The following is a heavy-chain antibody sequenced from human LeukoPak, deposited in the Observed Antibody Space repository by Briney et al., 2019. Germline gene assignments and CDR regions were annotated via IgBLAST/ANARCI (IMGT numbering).Heavy chain of an antibody. Sequence: QPGGSLRLSCAASGFTFSSYAMSWVRQAPGKGLEWVSAISGSGGGTYYADSVKGRFTISRDNSKNTLYLQMNSLRAEDTAVYYCAKEPPHYYDSSGPFDYWGQGTLVTVSS. J-gene: IGHJ4*02. V-gene: IGHV3-23*01. CDR1: GFTFSSYA. CDR2: ISGSGGGT. CDR3: AKEPPHYYDSSGPFDY. D-gene: IGHD3-22*01.